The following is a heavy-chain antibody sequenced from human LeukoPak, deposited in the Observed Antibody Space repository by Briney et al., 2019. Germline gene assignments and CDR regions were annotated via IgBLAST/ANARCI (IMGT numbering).Heavy chain of an antibody. Sequence: ASMKVSCRASGYTFTSYDINWVRQATGQGLEWMGWMNPNSGNTGYAQKFQGRVTKTRNTSISTAYMDLSSLGSEDTAVYYCAKDEFEYSSSWYRGMDVWGQGTTVTVSS. V-gene: IGHV1-8*01. D-gene: IGHD6-13*01. CDR1: GYTFTSYD. CDR2: MNPNSGNT. CDR3: AKDEFEYSSSWYRGMDV. J-gene: IGHJ6*02.